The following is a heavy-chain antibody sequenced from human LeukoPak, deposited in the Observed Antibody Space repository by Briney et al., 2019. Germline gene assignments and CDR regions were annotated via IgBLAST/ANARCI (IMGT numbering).Heavy chain of an antibody. D-gene: IGHD4-17*01. CDR1: GGSFSGYY. V-gene: IGHV4-34*01. CDR3: ARRRGDYSAYYYYYYMDV. Sequence: SQTLSLTCAVYGGSFSGYYWSWIRQPPGKGLEWIGEINHSGSTNYNPSLKSRVTISVDTSKNQFSLKLSSVTAADTAVYYCARRRGDYSAYYYYYYMDVWGKGTTVTISS. CDR2: INHSGST. J-gene: IGHJ6*03.